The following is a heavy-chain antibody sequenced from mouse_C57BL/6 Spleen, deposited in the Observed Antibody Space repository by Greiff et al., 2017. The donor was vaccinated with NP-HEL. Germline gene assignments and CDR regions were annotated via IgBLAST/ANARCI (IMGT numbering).Heavy chain of an antibody. J-gene: IGHJ4*01. Sequence: QVQLQQPGAELVRPGSSVKLSCKASGYTFTSYWMDWVKQRPGQGLEWIGNIYPSDSETHYNQKFKDKATLTVDKSSSTAYMQLSSLTSEDSAVYYCAREGMGNYDVESMDYWGQGTSVTVSS. CDR2: IYPSDSET. CDR1: GYTFTSYW. D-gene: IGHD2-4*01. CDR3: AREGMGNYDVESMDY. V-gene: IGHV1-61*01.